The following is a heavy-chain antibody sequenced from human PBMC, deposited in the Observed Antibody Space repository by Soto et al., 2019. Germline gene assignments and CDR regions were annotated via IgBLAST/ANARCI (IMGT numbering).Heavy chain of an antibody. Sequence: EVQLVESGGGLVKPGGSLRLSCAASGFTFSSYSMNWVRQAPGKGLEWVSSISSSSSYIYYADSVKGRFTISRDNAKNSLYLQINSLRAEDTAVYYCARGTPLDSSGWSGYWGQGTLVTVSS. J-gene: IGHJ4*02. V-gene: IGHV3-21*01. D-gene: IGHD6-19*01. CDR2: ISSSSSYI. CDR1: GFTFSSYS. CDR3: ARGTPLDSSGWSGY.